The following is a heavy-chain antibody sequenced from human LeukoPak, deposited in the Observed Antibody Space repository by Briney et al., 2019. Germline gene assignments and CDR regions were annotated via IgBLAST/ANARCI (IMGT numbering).Heavy chain of an antibody. D-gene: IGHD3-16*01. Sequence: SGGSLRLSCAASGFTFSSYAMSWVRQAPGKGLEWVSAISGSGGSTYYADSVKGRFTISRDNSKNTLYLQMNSLRAEDTAVYYCAKDLSRFMITFGGPHLPLDYWGQRTLVTVSS. CDR3: AKDLSRFMITFGGPHLPLDY. CDR2: ISGSGGST. V-gene: IGHV3-23*01. J-gene: IGHJ4*02. CDR1: GFTFSSYA.